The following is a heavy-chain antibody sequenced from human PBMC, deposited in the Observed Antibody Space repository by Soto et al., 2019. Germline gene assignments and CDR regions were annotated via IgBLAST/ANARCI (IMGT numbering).Heavy chain of an antibody. Sequence: QPGGSLRLSCAASGFTFSSYGMHWVRQAPGKGLEWVAVISYDGSNKYYADSVKGRFTISRDNSKNTLYLQMNSLRAEDTAVYYCAKSRTAAAVGYWGQGTLVTVSS. CDR2: ISYDGSNK. CDR3: AKSRTAAAVGY. J-gene: IGHJ4*02. V-gene: IGHV3-30*18. D-gene: IGHD6-13*01. CDR1: GFTFSSYG.